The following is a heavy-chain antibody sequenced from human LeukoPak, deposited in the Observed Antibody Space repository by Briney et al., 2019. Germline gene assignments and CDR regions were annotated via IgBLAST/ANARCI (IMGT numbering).Heavy chain of an antibody. CDR3: ARVETYYYYMDV. Sequence: GGSLRLSCTASGFTVSINYMSWVRQAPGKGLEWVSVIYSGGSTYYADAVKGRFTISRDNSKNTLYLQMNSLRAEDAAVYYCARVETYYYYMDVWGKGTTVTVSS. D-gene: IGHD5-24*01. CDR1: GFTVSINY. V-gene: IGHV3-66*02. CDR2: IYSGGST. J-gene: IGHJ6*03.